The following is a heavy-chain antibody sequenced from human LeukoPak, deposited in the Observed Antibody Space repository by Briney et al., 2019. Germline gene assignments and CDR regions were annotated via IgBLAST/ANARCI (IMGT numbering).Heavy chain of an antibody. CDR2: XXPILGIA. Sequence: GLEWXXXXXPILGIANYAQKFQGRVTITADKSTSTAYMELSSLRSEDTAVYYCARLGYCSSTSCYNLFDYWGQGTLVTVSS. D-gene: IGHD2-2*02. J-gene: IGHJ4*02. V-gene: IGHV1-69*02. CDR3: ARLGYCSSTSCYNLFDY.